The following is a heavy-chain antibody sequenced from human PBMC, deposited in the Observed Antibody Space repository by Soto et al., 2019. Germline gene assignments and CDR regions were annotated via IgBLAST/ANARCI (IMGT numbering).Heavy chain of an antibody. J-gene: IGHJ4*02. V-gene: IGHV4-4*07. CDR2: IYTSGTT. D-gene: IGHD3-9*01. CDR1: GRSMIGYY. CDR3: AREDYYDTGYYVV. Sequence: SETLSLTCTVSGRSMIGYYWIFIRHPAGERLEWIGRIYTSGTTDFNPSLKGRVTMSVDTSKNQFSLKLTSVTAADTALYYCAREDYYDTGYYVVWGQGTQVTVSS.